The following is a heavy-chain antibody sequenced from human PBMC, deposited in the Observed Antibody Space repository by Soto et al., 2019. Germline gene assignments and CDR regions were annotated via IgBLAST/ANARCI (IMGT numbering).Heavy chain of an antibody. Sequence: GVSLRLSCAASGFTFSSYAMSWVRQAPGKGLEWVSAISGSGGSTYYADSVKGRFTISRDNSKNTLYLQMNSLRAEDTAVYYCAKALFNYYYGMDVWGQGTTVTVSS. CDR1: GFTFSSYA. J-gene: IGHJ6*02. CDR2: ISGSGGST. V-gene: IGHV3-23*01. CDR3: AKALFNYYYGMDV.